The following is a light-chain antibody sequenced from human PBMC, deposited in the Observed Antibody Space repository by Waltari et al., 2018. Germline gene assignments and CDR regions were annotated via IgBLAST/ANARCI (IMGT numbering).Light chain of an antibody. V-gene: IGLV2-11*01. CDR2: DVT. J-gene: IGLJ2*01. CDR3: CSYAGNYFYVV. CDR1: SRDVVGFDS. Sequence: QSALTQPRSVSGSPGQSVTISCSGSSRDVVGFDSLSLYQQHPGRVPKLIIYDVTKRPSGVPARFSGSKSGNTASLTISGLQAEDEADYYCCSYAGNYFYVVFGGGTQLTVL.